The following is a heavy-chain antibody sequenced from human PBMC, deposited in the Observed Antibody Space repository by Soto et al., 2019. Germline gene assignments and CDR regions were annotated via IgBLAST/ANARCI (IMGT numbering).Heavy chain of an antibody. CDR3: ARDNWNSY. D-gene: IGHD1-1*01. V-gene: IGHV3-74*01. Sequence: GGSLRLSCVASGFTFSTYWMHWVRQAPGKGLVWVSRVDSGGGSTNYADSVKGRFTISRDNAKNTLYLQMSSLRAEDTGVYYCARDNWNSYWGQGTRVTVSS. CDR1: GFTFSTYW. J-gene: IGHJ4*02. CDR2: VDSGGGST.